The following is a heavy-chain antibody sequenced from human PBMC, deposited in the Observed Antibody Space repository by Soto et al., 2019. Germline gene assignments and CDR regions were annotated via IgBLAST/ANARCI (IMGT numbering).Heavy chain of an antibody. J-gene: IGHJ6*02. CDR1: GYTFTSYD. CDR3: ASGYDSPVQYYGMDV. CDR2: MNPNSGNT. D-gene: IGHD3-9*01. V-gene: IGHV1-8*01. Sequence: QVPLVQSGAEVKKPGASVKVSCKASGYTFTSYDINWVRQATGQGLEWMGWMNPNSGNTGYAQKFQGRATMTRNTSRSTAYMELSSLRSEDTAVYYCASGYDSPVQYYGMDVWGQGTTVTVSS.